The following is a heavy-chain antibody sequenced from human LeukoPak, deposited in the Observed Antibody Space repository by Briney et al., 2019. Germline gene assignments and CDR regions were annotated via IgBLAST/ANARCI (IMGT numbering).Heavy chain of an antibody. Sequence: GASLKVSSKASGYTFTAYFVHWVRQAPGQSLERMGWIHPNSGGTKYAQNLQGGVTMTRDTSISTAYMELGSLRSDDKAVYYCARGYIYWDYWGQGTQVTVSS. CDR2: IHPNSGGT. J-gene: IGHJ4*02. CDR1: GYTFTAYF. D-gene: IGHD5-24*01. V-gene: IGHV1-2*02. CDR3: ARGYIYWDY.